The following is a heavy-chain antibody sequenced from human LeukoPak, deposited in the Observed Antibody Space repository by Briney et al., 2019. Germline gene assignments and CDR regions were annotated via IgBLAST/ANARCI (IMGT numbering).Heavy chain of an antibody. CDR1: GYTFTGYY. CDR2: INPNSGGT. CDR3: VRGYCSGGSCSGAWFDP. D-gene: IGHD2-15*01. Sequence: ASVKVSCKASGYTFTGYYMHWVRQAPGQGLEWMGWINPNSGGTNYAQRFQGRDTMTRDTSISTAYIELNSLRSDDTAVYYCVRGYCSGGSCSGAWFDPWGQGTLVTVSS. J-gene: IGHJ5*02. V-gene: IGHV1-2*02.